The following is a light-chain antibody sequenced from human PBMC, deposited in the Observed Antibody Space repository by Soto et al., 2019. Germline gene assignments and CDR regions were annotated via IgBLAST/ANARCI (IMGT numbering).Light chain of an antibody. CDR3: QQYSNWPPFT. V-gene: IGKV3-15*01. CDR2: GTS. J-gene: IGKJ5*01. CDR1: QSVSSK. Sequence: EIVMAQSPGTLSVSPGERATLSCRASQSVSSKLAWYQQKPGQSPRLLIYGTSIRATGIPARFSGSGSGTESTLTISNLQSEDFGVYYCQQYSNWPPFTFGQGTRLEVK.